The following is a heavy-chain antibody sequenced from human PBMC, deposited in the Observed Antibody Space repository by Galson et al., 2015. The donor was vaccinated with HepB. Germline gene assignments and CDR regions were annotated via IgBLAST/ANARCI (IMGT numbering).Heavy chain of an antibody. V-gene: IGHV3-30*03. Sequence: SLRLSCAASEFTFSTYGMHWVRQAPGKGLEWVAVISYDGSNKYYADSVKGRFTISRDNSKNTLYLQMNSLRAEDTAVYYCAGTAQYFSAPRRAFDIWGQGTMVTVSS. J-gene: IGHJ3*02. CDR1: EFTFSTYG. CDR2: ISYDGSNK. CDR3: AGTAQYFSAPRRAFDI. D-gene: IGHD2/OR15-2a*01.